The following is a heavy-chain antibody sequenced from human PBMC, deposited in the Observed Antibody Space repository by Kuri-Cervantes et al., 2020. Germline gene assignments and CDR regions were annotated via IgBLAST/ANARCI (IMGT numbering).Heavy chain of an antibody. CDR3: ARGAGKAAAGAYYFDY. V-gene: IGHV1-3*01. J-gene: IGHJ4*02. CDR1: GYTFTSYA. Sequence: ASVKVSCKASGYTFTSYAMHWVRQAPGQRLEWMGWISAGNGNTKYSQKFQGRVTITRDTSASTAYMELSSLRSEDTAVYYCARGAGKAAAGAYYFDYWGQGTLVTVSS. CDR2: ISAGNGNT. D-gene: IGHD6-13*01.